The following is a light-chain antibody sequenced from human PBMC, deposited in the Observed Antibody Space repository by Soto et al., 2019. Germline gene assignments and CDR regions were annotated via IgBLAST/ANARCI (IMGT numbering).Light chain of an antibody. CDR1: QSVRTS. CDR3: QQRNVWPPIT. V-gene: IGKV3-11*01. J-gene: IGKJ5*01. Sequence: IVLMQSPGTLSLSPGERATLSCRASQSVRTSLAWYQHKPGQAPRLVIYDASLRANGVPARFGGSGSGTDFTLTINSLEPEDFAVYYCQQRNVWPPITFGQGTRLEIK. CDR2: DAS.